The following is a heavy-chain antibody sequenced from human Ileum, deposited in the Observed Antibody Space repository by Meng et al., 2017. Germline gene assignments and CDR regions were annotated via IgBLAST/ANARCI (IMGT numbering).Heavy chain of an antibody. Sequence: GESLKISCAASGFTFDDYAMHWVRQAPGKGLVWVSRINTDGSSTNYADSVKGRFTISRDNAKNTLYLQMNSLRAEDTAVYYCARDKDGYNYWGQGMLVTVSS. V-gene: IGHV3-74*01. D-gene: IGHD5-24*01. CDR2: INTDGSST. CDR3: ARDKDGYNY. CDR1: GFTFDDYA. J-gene: IGHJ4*02.